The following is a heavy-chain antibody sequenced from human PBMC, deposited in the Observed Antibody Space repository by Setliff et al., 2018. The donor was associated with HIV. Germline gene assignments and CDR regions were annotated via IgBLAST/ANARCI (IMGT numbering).Heavy chain of an antibody. Sequence: SETLSLTCALPGDSVSNNNAAWNWIRQSPSRGLEWLGRTHYRSKWYHDYAASLKGRMNISSDTSRNQFSLKLTSVTAADTALYYCASGRGAKGGYDYFGSWGQGTLVTVSS. CDR1: GDSVSNNNAA. CDR3: ASGRGAKGGYDYFGS. CDR2: THYRSKWYH. V-gene: IGHV6-1*01. D-gene: IGHD5-12*01. J-gene: IGHJ4*02.